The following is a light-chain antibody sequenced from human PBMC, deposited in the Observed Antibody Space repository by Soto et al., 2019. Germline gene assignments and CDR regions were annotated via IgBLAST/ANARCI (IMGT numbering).Light chain of an antibody. CDR3: QQYGSSPPYT. Sequence: EIVLTQSPGTLSLSPGERDTLSCRASQSVSSSYLAWYQQKPGQAPRRLIYGASSRATGIPDRFSGSGSGTDFTLTISRLEPEDFAVYYCQQYGSSPPYTFGQGTKLEIK. CDR2: GAS. J-gene: IGKJ2*01. V-gene: IGKV3-20*01. CDR1: QSVSSSY.